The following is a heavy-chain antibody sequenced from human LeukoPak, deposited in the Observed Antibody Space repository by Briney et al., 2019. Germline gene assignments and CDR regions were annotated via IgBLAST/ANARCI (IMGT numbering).Heavy chain of an antibody. Sequence: SETLSLTCAVYGGSFSGYYWSWIRQPPGKGLEWIGEINHSGSTNYNPSLKSRVTISVDTSKNQFSLKLSSVTAADTAVYYCARGRITIFGVVNHVDIWGQGTMVTVSS. J-gene: IGHJ3*02. CDR3: ARGRITIFGVVNHVDI. CDR1: GGSFSGYY. CDR2: INHSGST. V-gene: IGHV4-34*01. D-gene: IGHD3-3*01.